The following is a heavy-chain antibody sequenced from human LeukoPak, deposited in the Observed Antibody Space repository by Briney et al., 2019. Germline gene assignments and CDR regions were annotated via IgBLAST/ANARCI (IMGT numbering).Heavy chain of an antibody. D-gene: IGHD3-9*01. CDR1: GFTFSSYS. CDR2: ISSSSSYI. CDR3: ARDWYYDILTGYYSGPNYFDY. J-gene: IGHJ4*02. Sequence: TGGSLRLSCAASGFTFSSYSMNWVRQAPGKGLEWVSSISSSSSYIYYADSVKGRFTISRDNAKNSLYLQMNSLRAEDTAVYYCARDWYYDILTGYYSGPNYFDYWGQGTLVTVSS. V-gene: IGHV3-21*01.